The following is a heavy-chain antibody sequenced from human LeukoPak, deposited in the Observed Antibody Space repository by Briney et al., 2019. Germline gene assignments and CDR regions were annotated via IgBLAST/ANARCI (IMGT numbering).Heavy chain of an antibody. V-gene: IGHV4-61*02. J-gene: IGHJ4*02. D-gene: IGHD3-22*01. Sequence: PSETLSLTCTVSGGSISSGSYYWSWIRQPAGKRLEWIGRIYTSGSTNYNPSLKSRVPISVDTSKNQFSLKLSSVTAADTAVYYCATMAANYYDSSGYGIWGQGTLVTVSS. CDR1: GGSISSGSYY. CDR2: IYTSGST. CDR3: ATMAANYYDSSGYGI.